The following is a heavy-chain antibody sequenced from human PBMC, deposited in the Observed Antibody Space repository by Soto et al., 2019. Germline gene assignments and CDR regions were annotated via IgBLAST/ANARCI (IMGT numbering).Heavy chain of an antibody. Sequence: QVQLVQSGAEVKKPGSSVKVSCKASGGTFSSYAISWVRQAPGQGLEWMGGIIPIFGTANYAQKFRGRVTITADKSTSTAYMELSSLRSEDTAVYYCARDHRDYGYNGWFDPWCQGPLVTVSS. V-gene: IGHV1-69*06. CDR3: ARDHRDYGYNGWFDP. D-gene: IGHD4-17*01. CDR1: GGTFSSYA. CDR2: IIPIFGTA. J-gene: IGHJ5*02.